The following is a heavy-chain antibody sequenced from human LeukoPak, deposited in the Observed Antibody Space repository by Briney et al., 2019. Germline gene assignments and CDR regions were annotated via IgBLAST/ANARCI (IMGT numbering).Heavy chain of an antibody. D-gene: IGHD3-16*02. J-gene: IGHJ6*02. CDR2: INSSGSTI. CDR1: GFTFTDYY. CDR3: ARSPQLLLRVGELSRYYGMDV. V-gene: IGHV3-11*01. Sequence: GGSLRISCAASGFTFTDYYMSWIRQAPGKGLEWVSYINSSGSTIYYADSVKGRFTISRDNAKNSLYLQMNSLRAEDTAVYYCARSPQLLLRVGELSRYYGMDVWGQGTTVTVSS.